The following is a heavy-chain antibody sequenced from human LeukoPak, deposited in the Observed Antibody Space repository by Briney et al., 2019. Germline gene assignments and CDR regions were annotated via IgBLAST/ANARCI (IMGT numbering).Heavy chain of an antibody. CDR3: ARGRKWLVPFDY. Sequence: SETLSLTCAVYGGSFSGYYWSWIRQPPGKGLEWIGEINHSGSTNYNPSLKSRVTISVDTSKNQFSLKLSSVTAADTAVYYCARGRKWLVPFDYWGQGTLVTVSS. V-gene: IGHV4-34*01. J-gene: IGHJ4*02. CDR2: INHSGST. D-gene: IGHD6-19*01. CDR1: GGSFSGYY.